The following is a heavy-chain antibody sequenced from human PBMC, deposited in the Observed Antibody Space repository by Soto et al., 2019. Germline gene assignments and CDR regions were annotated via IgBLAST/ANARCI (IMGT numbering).Heavy chain of an antibody. D-gene: IGHD6-19*01. CDR3: ARHGIAVDDAFDI. J-gene: IGHJ3*02. Sequence: LGESLTISCKGSGYSFTSYWIGWVRQMPGKGLEWMGIIYPGDSDTRYSPSFQGQVTISADRSISTAYLQWSSLKASDTAMYYCARHGIAVDDAFDIWGQGTMVTVSS. V-gene: IGHV5-51*01. CDR2: IYPGDSDT. CDR1: GYSFTSYW.